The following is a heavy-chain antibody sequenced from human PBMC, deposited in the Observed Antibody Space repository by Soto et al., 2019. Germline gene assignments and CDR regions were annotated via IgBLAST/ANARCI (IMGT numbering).Heavy chain of an antibody. D-gene: IGHD3-22*01. J-gene: IGHJ6*02. CDR2: ISPYNDDT. Sequence: ASVKVFFKASGYSFSSYGITWVRHAPGQGLEWLGWISPYNDDTKYAQRLQGRVTMTTDTSTRTAYMDIRGLRSDDTAIYYCARGGYYDSSGARNYHYYGMDVWGQGTTVTVSS. CDR1: GYSFSSYG. V-gene: IGHV1-18*01. CDR3: ARGGYYDSSGARNYHYYGMDV.